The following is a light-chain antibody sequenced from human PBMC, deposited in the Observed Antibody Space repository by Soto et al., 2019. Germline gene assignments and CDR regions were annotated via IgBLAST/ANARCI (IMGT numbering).Light chain of an antibody. Sequence: EIVLTQSPGTLSLSPGERATLSCRASQTVSSSYLAWYQQKPGQAPRLLIYGASSRATGIPDRFSGSGSGTDFTLTISRLEPEAFEVYYCQQYASSLLTFGGGTKVDIK. J-gene: IGKJ4*01. CDR1: QTVSSSY. CDR3: QQYASSLLT. V-gene: IGKV3-20*01. CDR2: GAS.